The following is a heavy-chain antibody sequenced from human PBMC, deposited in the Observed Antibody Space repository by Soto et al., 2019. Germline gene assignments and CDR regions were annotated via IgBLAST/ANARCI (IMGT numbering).Heavy chain of an antibody. J-gene: IGHJ4*02. CDR3: ARGGYSYGLDF. D-gene: IGHD5-18*01. CDR2: ITSSSPSL. V-gene: IGHV3-21*01. CDR1: GFTLSHSV. Sequence: EVQLVESGGGLVRPGGSLRLSCAASGFTLSHSVLNWVRQAPGKGLEWVSSITSSSPSLYYADSVKGRFTISRDNAKNSLFLQMNSLRAEDMAVYYCARGGYSYGLDFWGQGTLVTVSS.